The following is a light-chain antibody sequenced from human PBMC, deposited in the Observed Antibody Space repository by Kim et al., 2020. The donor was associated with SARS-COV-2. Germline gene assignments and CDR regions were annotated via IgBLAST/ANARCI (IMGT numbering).Light chain of an antibody. Sequence: QAVVTQEPSLTVSPGGTVTLTCGSSTGAVTSVHYPYWFQQKPGQAPRTLIYDTSNKHSWTPARFTGSLLGGKAALTPSGVQPEDEADYYCLLFYSGHRVFGGGTQLTVL. V-gene: IGLV7-46*01. CDR1: TGAVTSVHY. J-gene: IGLJ3*02. CDR2: DTS. CDR3: LLFYSGHRV.